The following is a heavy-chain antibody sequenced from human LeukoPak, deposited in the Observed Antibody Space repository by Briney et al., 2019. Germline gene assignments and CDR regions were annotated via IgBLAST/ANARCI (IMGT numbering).Heavy chain of an antibody. Sequence: SETLSLTCTVSGGSISSYYWSWIRQPPGKGLEWLGYIYYSGSTNYNPSLKSRVTISVDTSKNQFSLKLSSVTAADTAVYYCARDGIAVARWFDPWGQGTLVTVSS. CDR2: IYYSGST. CDR1: GGSISSYY. V-gene: IGHV4-59*12. D-gene: IGHD6-19*01. J-gene: IGHJ5*02. CDR3: ARDGIAVARWFDP.